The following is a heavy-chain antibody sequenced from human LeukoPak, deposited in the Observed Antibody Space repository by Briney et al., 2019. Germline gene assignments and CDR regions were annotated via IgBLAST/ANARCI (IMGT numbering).Heavy chain of an antibody. Sequence: SGGSLRLSCAASGFSFSSYAMNWVRQAPGKGLEWVSTIRGSGGSTYYADSVKGRFTISRDNSKNTLFLHMNSLRVEDTAVYYCATWSAMVFDRWGQGTLVTVSS. J-gene: IGHJ4*02. D-gene: IGHD5-18*01. V-gene: IGHV3-23*01. CDR2: IRGSGGST. CDR1: GFSFSSYA. CDR3: ATWSAMVFDR.